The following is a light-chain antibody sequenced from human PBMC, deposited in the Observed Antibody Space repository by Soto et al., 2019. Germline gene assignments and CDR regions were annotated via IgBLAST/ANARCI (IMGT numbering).Light chain of an antibody. CDR3: QHYNSYSEA. J-gene: IGKJ1*01. V-gene: IGKV1-5*03. Sequence: VTITCRASQSISSLLAWYQQKPGKAPKLLIYKASTLKSGVPSRFSGSGSGTEFTLTISSLQPDDFATYYCQHYNSYSEAFGQGTKVDIK. CDR1: QSISSL. CDR2: KAS.